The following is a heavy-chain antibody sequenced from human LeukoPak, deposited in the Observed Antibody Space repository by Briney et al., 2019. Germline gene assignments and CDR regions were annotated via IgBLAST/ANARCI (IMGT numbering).Heavy chain of an antibody. V-gene: IGHV3-64*01. Sequence: GGSLRLSCAAPGFTFSSYAMHWVRQAPGKGLEYVSAISSNGGSTYYANSVKGRFTISRDNSKNTLYLQMNSPRAEDTAVYYCAKDGGSTGAFDIWGQGTMVTVSS. CDR3: AKDGGSTGAFDI. CDR1: GFTFSSYA. CDR2: ISSNGGST. J-gene: IGHJ3*02. D-gene: IGHD1-26*01.